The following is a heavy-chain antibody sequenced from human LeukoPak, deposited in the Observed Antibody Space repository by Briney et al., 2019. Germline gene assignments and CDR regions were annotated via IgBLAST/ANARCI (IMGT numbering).Heavy chain of an antibody. Sequence: SETLSLTCAVSGDSISSGDYSWSWIRQPSGKGLEWIGYIFHSGSSYYNPSLKSRVTISVDKSKNQFSLKLSSVTAADTAVYYCARQVRFNYYMDVWGKGTTVTVSS. J-gene: IGHJ6*03. D-gene: IGHD3-3*01. V-gene: IGHV4-30-2*01. CDR2: IFHSGSS. CDR1: GDSISSGDYS. CDR3: ARQVRFNYYMDV.